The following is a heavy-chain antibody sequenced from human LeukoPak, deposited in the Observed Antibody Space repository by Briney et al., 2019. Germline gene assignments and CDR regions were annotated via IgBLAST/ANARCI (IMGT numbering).Heavy chain of an antibody. J-gene: IGHJ4*02. CDR3: AKYYYGSGGYYKPYHFDY. CDR2: ISGSGGST. D-gene: IGHD3-10*01. V-gene: IGHV3-23*01. CDR1: GFTFSSYA. Sequence: PGGSLRLSCAASGFTFSSYAMSWVRQAPGKGLEWVSAISGSGGSTYYADSVKGRFTISRDNSKNTLYLQMNSLRAEDTAVYYCAKYYYGSGGYYKPYHFDYWGQGTLVTVSS.